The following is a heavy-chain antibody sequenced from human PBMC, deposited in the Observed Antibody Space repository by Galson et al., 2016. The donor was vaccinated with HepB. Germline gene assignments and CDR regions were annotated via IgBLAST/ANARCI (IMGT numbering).Heavy chain of an antibody. D-gene: IGHD6-6*01. V-gene: IGHV3-30*15. J-gene: IGHJ4*02. CDR3: ARGSIAARSHFDY. Sequence: DSVKGRFTISRDNSKNMLYLQMRSLRSDDTAVYYCARGSIAARSHFDYWGQGTLVTVSS.